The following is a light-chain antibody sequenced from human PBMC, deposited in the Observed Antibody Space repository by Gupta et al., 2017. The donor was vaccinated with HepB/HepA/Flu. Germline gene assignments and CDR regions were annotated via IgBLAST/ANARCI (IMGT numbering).Light chain of an antibody. J-gene: IGKJ2*01. CDR2: GSS. V-gene: IGKV1-33*01. CDR1: QDIKNF. CDR3: QQYDNLPST. Sequence: EIQMTQSPPSLSASVGDRVTITCQASQDIKNFLNWFQQKSGKAPQLLIYGSSNLATGVPSRFSGSGSGSRFTLTISGLQLEDKATYYCQQYDNLPSTFGQGTNLGI.